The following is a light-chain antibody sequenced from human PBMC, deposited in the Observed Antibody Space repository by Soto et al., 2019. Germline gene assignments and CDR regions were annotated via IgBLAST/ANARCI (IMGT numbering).Light chain of an antibody. J-gene: IGKJ4*01. Sequence: DIHVTQSPSSVSASVGDRVTTTCRASQAITSWLAWYQQKPGRAPKLLIYSASSLQSGAPSRFTGSGSGTDFTLTITSLQPDDAAVYYCQQTRSFPLTFGGGTKVEI. V-gene: IGKV1-12*01. CDR2: SAS. CDR1: QAITSW. CDR3: QQTRSFPLT.